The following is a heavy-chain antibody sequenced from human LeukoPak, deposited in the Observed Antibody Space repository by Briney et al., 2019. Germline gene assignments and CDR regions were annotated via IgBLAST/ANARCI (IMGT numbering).Heavy chain of an antibody. CDR3: ARVGTAMVRGVIIRDYYYMDV. J-gene: IGHJ6*03. CDR1: GGSISSYY. D-gene: IGHD3-10*01. V-gene: IGHV4-59*01. Sequence: SETLSLTCTVSGGSISSYYWSWIRQPPGKGLEGIGYIYYSGSTNYNPSLKSRVTISVDTSKNQFSLKLSSVTAADTAVYYCARVGTAMVRGVIIRDYYYMDVWGKGTTVTISS. CDR2: IYYSGST.